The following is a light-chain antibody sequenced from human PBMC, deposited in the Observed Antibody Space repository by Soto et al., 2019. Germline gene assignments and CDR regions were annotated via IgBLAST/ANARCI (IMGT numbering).Light chain of an antibody. Sequence: QSALTQPRSVSGSPGQSVSISCAGTSSDFGGYKYVSWYQQHPGKAPKVVIYEGHKRPSGVPDRFSGSTSVNTASLTISGLQTDDEADYYCCLYVGATTYVFGTGTKLTVL. V-gene: IGLV2-11*01. CDR3: CLYVGATTYV. CDR1: SSDFGGYKY. J-gene: IGLJ1*01. CDR2: EGH.